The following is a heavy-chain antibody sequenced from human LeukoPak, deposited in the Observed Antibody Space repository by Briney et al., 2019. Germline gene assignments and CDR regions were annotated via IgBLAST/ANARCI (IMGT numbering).Heavy chain of an antibody. CDR2: IYYSGST. V-gene: IGHV4-61*08. CDR1: GASISSGGYS. CDR3: ARDGYNSSSYYYHGMDV. D-gene: IGHD6-6*01. J-gene: IGHJ6*02. Sequence: PSETLSLTCVVSGASISSGGYSWSWIRQPPGKGLEWIGYIYYSGSTTYNPSLKSRVTISVDTSKNQFSLKLSSVTAADTAVYYCARDGYNSSSYYYHGMDVWGQGTTVTVSS.